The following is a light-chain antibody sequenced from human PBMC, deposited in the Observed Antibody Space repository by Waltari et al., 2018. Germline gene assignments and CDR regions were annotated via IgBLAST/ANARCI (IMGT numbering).Light chain of an antibody. CDR2: YKSDSDK. V-gene: IGLV5-45*03. CDR1: SGINIGTYS. Sequence: QAVLTQPSSLSASPGASASLTCTLHSGINIGTYSIFWYPQEPGSPPQFLLRYKSDSDKQQASGVPSRFSGSKDASANAGILLISGLQSEDEADYYCMIWHSSAVVFGGGTKLTVL. CDR3: MIWHSSAVV. J-gene: IGLJ2*01.